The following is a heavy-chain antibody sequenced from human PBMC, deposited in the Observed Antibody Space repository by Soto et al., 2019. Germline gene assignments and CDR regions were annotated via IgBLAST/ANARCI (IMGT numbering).Heavy chain of an antibody. J-gene: IGHJ4*02. V-gene: IGHV4-39*07. CDR1: GGSISSSSYY. CDR2: IYYSGST. D-gene: IGHD3-10*01. Sequence: SETLSLTCTVSGGSISSSSYYWGWIRQPPGKGLEWIGSIYYSGSTYYNPSLKSRVTISVDTSKNQFSLKLSSVTAADTAVYYCARDFRGSGSYDLDYWGQGTLVTVSS. CDR3: ARDFRGSGSYDLDY.